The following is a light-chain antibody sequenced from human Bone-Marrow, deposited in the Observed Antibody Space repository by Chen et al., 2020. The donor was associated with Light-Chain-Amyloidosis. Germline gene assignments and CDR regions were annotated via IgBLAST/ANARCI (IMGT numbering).Light chain of an antibody. V-gene: IGLV6-57*01. J-gene: IGLJ3*02. Sequence: NFMLTQPHSVSESPGKTVIISCTRSSGSIATNYVQWYQQRPGSSPTTVIYEVDPRPSGVPDRFSGSIDRSSNTASLTISGLKTEDEADYYCQSYQGSSQGVFGGGTKLTVL. CDR3: QSYQGSSQGV. CDR1: SGSIATNY. CDR2: EVD.